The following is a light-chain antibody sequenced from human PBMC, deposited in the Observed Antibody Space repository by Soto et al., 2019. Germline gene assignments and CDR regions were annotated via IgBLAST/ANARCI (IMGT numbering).Light chain of an antibody. CDR3: KHYTGYAEA. Sequence: DIQMTQAPSTLSGSVGDRVTITCRASQTISSWLASYQQKPGKAPKLLIYKASNLKSGVPSRISSSGSGTEFTLTISSQQADHFATYYCKHYTGYAEAFDEEIKVEFE. CDR1: QTISSW. J-gene: IGKJ1*01. CDR2: KAS. V-gene: IGKV1-5*03.